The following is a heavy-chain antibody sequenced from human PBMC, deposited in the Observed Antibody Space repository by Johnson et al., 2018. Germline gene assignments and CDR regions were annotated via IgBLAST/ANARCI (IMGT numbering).Heavy chain of an antibody. CDR1: GFTFDDYA. CDR3: AKDEGGSNACYFQH. Sequence: VQLVQSGGDLVQPGRSLRLSCAASGFTFDDYAMQWVRQVPGKGLEWVSGISWDSATKAYAHSVRGRFTISIDNGKNSLYLQMNGLRSDDTALYYCAKDEGGSNACYFQHWGQGTLVIVSS. V-gene: IGHV3-9*01. CDR2: ISWDSATK. J-gene: IGHJ1*01. D-gene: IGHD3-16*01.